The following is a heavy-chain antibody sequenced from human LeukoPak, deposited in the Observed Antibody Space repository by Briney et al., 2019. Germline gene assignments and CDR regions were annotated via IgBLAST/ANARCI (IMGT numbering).Heavy chain of an antibody. V-gene: IGHV3-30*02. CDR3: AKLRGDYDTTGYYSNYYYMDV. J-gene: IGHJ6*03. D-gene: IGHD3-22*01. CDR2: IRYDGSNK. Sequence: GGSLRLSCEASGFTFTTYSMTWVRQAPGKGLEWVAFIRYDGSNKYYADSVKGRFTISRDNSKNTLYLQMNSLRAEDTAVYYCAKLRGDYDTTGYYSNYYYMDVWGKGTTVTISS. CDR1: GFTFTTYS.